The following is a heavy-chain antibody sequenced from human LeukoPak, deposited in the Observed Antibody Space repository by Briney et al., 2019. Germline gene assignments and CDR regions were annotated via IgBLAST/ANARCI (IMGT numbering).Heavy chain of an antibody. V-gene: IGHV3-48*01. D-gene: IGHD3-9*01. J-gene: IGHJ3*01. CDR2: IWDSGTPI. CDR3: ARDSWLDV. CDR1: GFTFSSYS. Sequence: TGGSLRLSCAASGFTFSSYSMTWVRQAPGMGLEWISYIWDSGTPIYYADSVKGRFTISRDNANNLVCLQMTSVRAEDTAVYYCARDSWLDVWGQGTMVTVSS.